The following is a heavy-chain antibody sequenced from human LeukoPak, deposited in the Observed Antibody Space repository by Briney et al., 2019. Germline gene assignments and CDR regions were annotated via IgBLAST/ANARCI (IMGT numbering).Heavy chain of an antibody. CDR1: GFTFSRYR. Sequence: GGALRLSCAASGFTFSRYRMNWVRQAPGKGLEGVSAISSNSVYIYYSDSIKGRFTISRDNVKNSLYLQMNSLGAEDMALYYCARGSTTAQRKDAFDIWGQGTMVTVSS. D-gene: IGHD4-17*01. V-gene: IGHV3-21*01. CDR3: ARGSTTAQRKDAFDI. CDR2: ISSNSVYI. J-gene: IGHJ3*02.